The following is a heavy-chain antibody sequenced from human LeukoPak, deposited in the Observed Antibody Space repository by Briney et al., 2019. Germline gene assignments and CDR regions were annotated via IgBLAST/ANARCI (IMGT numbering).Heavy chain of an antibody. D-gene: IGHD4-23*01. CDR1: GYTLTELS. CDR3: ASFGDYGGKFDY. CDR2: FDPEDGET. J-gene: IGHJ4*02. Sequence: ASVKVSCKVSGYTLTELSMHWVRQAPGKGLEWMGGFDPEDGETIYAQKFQGRVTMTEDTSTDTAYMELSSLRSEDTAVYYCASFGDYGGKFDYWGQGTLVTVSS. V-gene: IGHV1-24*01.